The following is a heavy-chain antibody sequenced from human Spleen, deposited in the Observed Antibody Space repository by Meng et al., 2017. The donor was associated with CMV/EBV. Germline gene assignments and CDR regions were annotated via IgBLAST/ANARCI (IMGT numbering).Heavy chain of an antibody. Sequence: GSLRLSCAVYGGSFSGYYWSWIRQPPGKGLEWIGEINHSGSTNYNPSLKSRVTISVDTSKNQFSLKLSSVTAADTAVYYCARYGSGHLDYWGQGTLVTVSS. D-gene: IGHD3-10*01. V-gene: IGHV4-34*01. CDR1: GGSFSGYY. CDR3: ARYGSGHLDY. J-gene: IGHJ4*02. CDR2: INHSGST.